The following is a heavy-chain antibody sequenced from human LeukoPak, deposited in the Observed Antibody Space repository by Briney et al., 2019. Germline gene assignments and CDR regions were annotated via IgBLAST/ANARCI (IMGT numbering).Heavy chain of an antibody. CDR3: AVPGGATSKYYYGMDV. Sequence: QPGGSLRLSCAASGFTFSSYAMHWVRQAPGKGLEWVAVISYDGSNKYYADSVKGRFTISRDSSKNTLYLQMNSLRAEDTAVYYCAVPGGATSKYYYGMDVWGQGTTVTVSS. D-gene: IGHD1-26*01. CDR1: GFTFSSYA. CDR2: ISYDGSNK. V-gene: IGHV3-30-3*01. J-gene: IGHJ6*02.